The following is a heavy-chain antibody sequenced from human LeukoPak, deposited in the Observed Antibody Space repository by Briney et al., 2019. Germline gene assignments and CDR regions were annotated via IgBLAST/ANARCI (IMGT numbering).Heavy chain of an antibody. V-gene: IGHV4-34*01. CDR2: IDHTGST. CDR1: GGSFSGYH. D-gene: IGHD3-10*01. Sequence: PSETLSLTCAVYGGSFSGYHWSWIRQPPGKGLEWIGEIDHTGSTNYNPSLKSRVTISLGTSKKQFSLKLSSVTAADTAVYYCARGVGAYGSGSSRPVGYWGQGTLVTVSS. CDR3: ARGVGAYGSGSSRPVGY. J-gene: IGHJ4*02.